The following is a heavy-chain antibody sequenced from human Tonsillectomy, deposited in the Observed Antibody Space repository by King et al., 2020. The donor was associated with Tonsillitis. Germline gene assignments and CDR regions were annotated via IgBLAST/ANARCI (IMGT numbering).Heavy chain of an antibody. CDR3: TSKPGAAGGTPFSDYVLEV. J-gene: IGHJ6*02. CDR2: IKSTIDGGTT. CDR1: GFSVTNAW. Sequence: VQLVQSGGGLVKPGGSLRLSCTASGFSVTNAWMTWVRQAPEKGLEWVGRIKSTIDGGTTDYAAPVKGRFTISRDDSKNTLYLQMNSLKSDDTAVYYCTSKPGAAGGTPFSDYVLEVWGPGTTVTVS. V-gene: IGHV3-15*01. D-gene: IGHD6-13*01.